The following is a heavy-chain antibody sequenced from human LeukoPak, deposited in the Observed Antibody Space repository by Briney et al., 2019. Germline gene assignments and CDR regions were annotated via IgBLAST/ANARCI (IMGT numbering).Heavy chain of an antibody. CDR1: GFTFSSYA. CDR3: AKDALYYGSGPYYFDY. V-gene: IGHV3-23*01. Sequence: PGGSLRLSCAASGFTFSSYAMSWVRQAPGKGLEWVSAISGSGGSTYYADSVKGRFTISRDNSKNTLYLQMNSLRAEDTAVYYCAKDALYYGSGPYYFDYWGQGTLVTVSS. CDR2: ISGSGGST. J-gene: IGHJ4*02. D-gene: IGHD3-10*01.